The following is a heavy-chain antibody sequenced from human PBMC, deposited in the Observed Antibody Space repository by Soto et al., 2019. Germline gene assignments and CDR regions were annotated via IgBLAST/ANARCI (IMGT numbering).Heavy chain of an antibody. D-gene: IGHD3-22*01. CDR1: GFTFSSYA. CDR2: ISYDGSNK. V-gene: IGHV3-30-3*01. Sequence: HPGGSLRLSCAASGFTFSSYAMHWVRQAPGKGLEWVAVISYDGSNKYYADSVKGRFTISRDNSKNTLYLQMNSLRAEDTAVYYCARDGFYYDSSGYSINWFDPWGQGTLVTVSS. J-gene: IGHJ5*02. CDR3: ARDGFYYDSSGYSINWFDP.